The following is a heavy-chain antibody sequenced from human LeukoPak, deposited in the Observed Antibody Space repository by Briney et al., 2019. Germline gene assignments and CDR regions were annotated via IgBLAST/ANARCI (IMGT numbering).Heavy chain of an antibody. CDR1: GYTFTGYY. J-gene: IGHJ3*02. Sequence: ASVKVSCKASGYTFTGYYMHWVRQAPGQGLEWMGWINPNSGGTNYAQKFQGRVTMTRDTSISTAYMELSRLRSDDTAVYYCAISIVVVPAGKADAFDIWGQGTMVTVSS. D-gene: IGHD2-2*01. CDR3: AISIVVVPAGKADAFDI. CDR2: INPNSGGT. V-gene: IGHV1-2*02.